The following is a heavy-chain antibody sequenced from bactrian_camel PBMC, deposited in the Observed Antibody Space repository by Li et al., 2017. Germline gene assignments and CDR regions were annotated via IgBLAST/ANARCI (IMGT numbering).Heavy chain of an antibody. V-gene: IGHV3S53*01. D-gene: IGHD2*01. Sequence: VQLVESGGGSVQAGGSLKLSCVVPGYIESRCGMAWYRRAAGGERDLLAIISSDGAATYVDSVKGRFTISQDNAKNTLYLQMNSLKTEDTAVYYCAAVAFDCPVRWTTPNFFDYWGQGTQVTV. J-gene: IGHJ6*01. CDR1: GYIESRCG. CDR3: AAVAFDCPVRWTTPNFFDY. CDR2: ISSDGAA.